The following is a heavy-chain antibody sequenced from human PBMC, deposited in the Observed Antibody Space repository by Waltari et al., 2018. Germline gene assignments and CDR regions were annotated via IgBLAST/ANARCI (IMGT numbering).Heavy chain of an antibody. CDR3: TRDRWYXXSWYRDD. CDR1: XFTFGXYA. D-gene: IGHD6-13*01. Sequence: EVQLVESGGGLVQPGXSLRLSCTASXFTFGXYAMSXFRQAPGEGLEWVGFIKSKTYGVTAXYAAAVKGXFTFXRDXSKXXXYXQLNSLKTXXTAVXYCTRDRWYXXSWYRDDXGQGTLVTVXS. J-gene: IGHJ4*02. V-gene: IGHV3-49*03. CDR2: IKSKTYGVTA.